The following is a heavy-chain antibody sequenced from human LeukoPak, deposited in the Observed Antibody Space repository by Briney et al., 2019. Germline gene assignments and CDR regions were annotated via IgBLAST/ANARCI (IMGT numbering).Heavy chain of an antibody. CDR2: IYTSGST. Sequence: SETLSLTCTVSGGSISSYYWSWIRQPAGKGLEWIGRIYTSGSTNYNPSLKSRVTMSVDTSKNQFSLKLSSVTAADTAVYYCARGTGYYDSSGYTYYYYGMDVWGQGTTVTVSS. CDR3: ARGTGYYDSSGYTYYYYGMDV. CDR1: GGSISSYY. D-gene: IGHD3-22*01. V-gene: IGHV4-4*07. J-gene: IGHJ6*02.